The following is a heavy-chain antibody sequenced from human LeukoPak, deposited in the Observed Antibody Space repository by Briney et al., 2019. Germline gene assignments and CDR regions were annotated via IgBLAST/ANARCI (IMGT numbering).Heavy chain of an antibody. CDR3: ARSRNYYGSGDY. CDR1: SGSVSNGDYY. V-gene: IGHV4-61*08. J-gene: IGHJ4*02. Sequence: SETLSLTCTVSSGSVSNGDYYWSWLRQPPGEALEWIGYIYYTGSAYYNPSLGGRVTLSVDTSKNQFSVKLSSVTAADTAVYYCARSRNYYGSGDYWGQGTLVTVSS. D-gene: IGHD3-10*01. CDR2: IYYTGSA.